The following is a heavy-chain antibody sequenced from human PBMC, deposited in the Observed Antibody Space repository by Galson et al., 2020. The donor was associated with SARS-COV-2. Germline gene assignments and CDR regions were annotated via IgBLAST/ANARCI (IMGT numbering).Heavy chain of an antibody. CDR2: ISSSGSTT. CDR3: AGAIPATDNVVGAVGPLCYYDGMDV. J-gene: IGHJ6*02. Sequence: TGGSLRLSCAASGFTFSSYEMNWVRQAPGKGLEWVSYISSSGSTTYYADSVKGRFTISRDNAKNSLYLQMNRLGAEDTAVYYCAGAIPATDNVVGAVGPLCYYDGMDVWCQGTTVTVSS. V-gene: IGHV3-48*03. D-gene: IGHD2-2*01. CDR1: GFTFSSYE.